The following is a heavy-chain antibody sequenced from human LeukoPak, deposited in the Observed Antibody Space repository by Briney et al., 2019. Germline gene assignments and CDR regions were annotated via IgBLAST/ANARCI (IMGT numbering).Heavy chain of an antibody. V-gene: IGHV3-74*01. J-gene: IGHJ4*02. D-gene: IGHD2-15*01. CDR3: AKSRRAYCSGGSCFGLWDY. CDR1: GFTFCTYW. CDR2: LNSGERST. Sequence: PGGSLRLSCAASGFTFCTYWMLWLPQAPGKGLVWVSRLNSGERSTTHADSVKGRFTISRDNAKNTLYLQMNSLRAEDTAVYYCAKSRRAYCSGGSCFGLWDYWGQGTLVTVSS.